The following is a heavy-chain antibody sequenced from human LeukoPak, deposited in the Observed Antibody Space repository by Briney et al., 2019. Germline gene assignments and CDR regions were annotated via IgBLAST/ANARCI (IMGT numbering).Heavy chain of an antibody. CDR1: GFTFSSYA. D-gene: IGHD6-19*01. CDR3: ARDLSSSGWYLPYFDY. J-gene: IGHJ4*02. Sequence: GRSLRLSCAASGFTFSSYAMHWVRQAPGKGLEWVAVISYDGSNKYYADSVKGRFTISRDNSKNTLYLQMNSLRAEDTAVYYCARDLSSSGWYLPYFDYWGQGTLVTVSS. CDR2: ISYDGSNK. V-gene: IGHV3-30*04.